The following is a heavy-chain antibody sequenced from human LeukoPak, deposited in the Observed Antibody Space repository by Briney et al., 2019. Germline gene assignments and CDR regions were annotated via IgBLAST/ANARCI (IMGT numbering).Heavy chain of an antibody. CDR3: AKGPNYFDS. CDR2: ISGTGGST. CDR1: GFTFSSYA. V-gene: IGHV3-23*01. Sequence: GGSLRLSCAASGFTFSSYAMSWVRQAPGKGLEWVSAISGTGGSTYYADSVKGRFSISRDNSKNTLFLQMNSLRAEDTAVYHCAKGPNYFDSWGQGTLVTVSS. J-gene: IGHJ4*02.